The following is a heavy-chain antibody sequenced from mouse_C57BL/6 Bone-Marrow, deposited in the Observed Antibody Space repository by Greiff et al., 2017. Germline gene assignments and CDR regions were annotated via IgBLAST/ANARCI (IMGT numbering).Heavy chain of an antibody. CDR1: GYTFTGYW. V-gene: IGHV1-9*01. J-gene: IGHJ3*01. CDR2: ILPGSSST. Sequence: VPLQQSGAELMKPGASVKLSCEATGYTFTGYWIEWVKQRPGHGLEWIGEILPGSSSTTYNEKFKGKATFTADTSANTAYMQLSSLTTEDSAIYYCARSSWFAYWGQGTLVTGSA. CDR3: ARSSWFAY.